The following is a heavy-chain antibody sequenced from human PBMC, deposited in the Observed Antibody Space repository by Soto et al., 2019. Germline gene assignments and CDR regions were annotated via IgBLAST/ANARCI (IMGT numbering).Heavy chain of an antibody. D-gene: IGHD2-15*01. CDR1: GASIKSRNYF. Sequence: SETLSLTCTVSGASIKSRNYFWGWIRQPPGKGLEFVGSIHSSGGTYYNPSLKSRVTVSVDLSNSHFSLSLKSLTATDTAVYYCGLLAEAATLHTDLDFWGQGTLVTGSS. V-gene: IGHV4-39*02. J-gene: IGHJ4*02. CDR2: IHSSGGT. CDR3: GLLAEAATLHTDLDF.